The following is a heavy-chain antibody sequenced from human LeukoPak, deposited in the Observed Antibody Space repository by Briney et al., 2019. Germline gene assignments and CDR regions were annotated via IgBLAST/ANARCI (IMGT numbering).Heavy chain of an antibody. Sequence: ASVKVSCEASGYTFTSYDINWVRQATGQGLEWMGWMNPNSGNTGYAQKFQGRVTMTRNTSISTAYMELSSLRSEDTAVYYCARGFNYYGSGSYYYYYYMDVWGKGTTVTISS. CDR2: MNPNSGNT. CDR1: GYTFTSYD. D-gene: IGHD3-10*01. V-gene: IGHV1-8*01. CDR3: ARGFNYYGSGSYYYYYYMDV. J-gene: IGHJ6*03.